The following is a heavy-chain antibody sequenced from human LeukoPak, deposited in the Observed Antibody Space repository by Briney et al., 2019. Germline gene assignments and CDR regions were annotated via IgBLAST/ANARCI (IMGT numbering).Heavy chain of an antibody. Sequence: SGGSLRLSCVASGFTVSSNYMNWVRQAPGKGLEWVSVIYSGGSTYYADSVKGRFTISRDNSKNTLYLQINSLRAEDTAVYYCTRAAYSSGWYISPPSWFDPWGQGTLVTVSS. V-gene: IGHV3-53*01. D-gene: IGHD6-19*01. CDR3: TRAAYSSGWYISPPSWFDP. CDR2: IYSGGST. J-gene: IGHJ5*02. CDR1: GFTVSSNY.